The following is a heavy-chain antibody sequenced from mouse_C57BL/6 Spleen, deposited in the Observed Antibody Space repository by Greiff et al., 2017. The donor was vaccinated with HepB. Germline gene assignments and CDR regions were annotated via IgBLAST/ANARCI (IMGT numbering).Heavy chain of an antibody. Sequence: QVHVKQPGAELVMPGASVKLSCKASGYTFTSYWMHWVKQRPGQGLEWIGEIDPSDSYTNYNQKFKGKSTLTVDKSSSTAYMQLRSLTSEDSAVYYWARHYYGSSYSFAYWGQGTLVTVSA. CDR3: ARHYYGSSYSFAY. V-gene: IGHV1-69*01. D-gene: IGHD1-1*01. CDR1: GYTFTSYW. CDR2: IDPSDSYT. J-gene: IGHJ3*01.